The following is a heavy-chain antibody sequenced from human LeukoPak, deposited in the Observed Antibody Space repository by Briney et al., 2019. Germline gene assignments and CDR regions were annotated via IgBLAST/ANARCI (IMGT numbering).Heavy chain of an antibody. CDR2: IIPIFGTA. J-gene: IGHJ5*02. Sequence: SVKVSCKASRGTFSSYAISWVRQAPGQGLEWMGGIIPIFGTANYAQKFQGRVTITTDESTSTAYMELSSLRSEDTAVYYCARYDSSGYYYWFDPWGQGTLVTVSS. CDR1: RGTFSSYA. D-gene: IGHD3-22*01. V-gene: IGHV1-69*05. CDR3: ARYDSSGYYYWFDP.